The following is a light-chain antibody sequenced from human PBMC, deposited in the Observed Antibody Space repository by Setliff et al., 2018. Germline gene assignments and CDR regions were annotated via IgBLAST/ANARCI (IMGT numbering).Light chain of an antibody. V-gene: IGLV2-14*01. Sequence: QSVLTQPASVSGSPGQSITISCTGTNSDIGHNNFVSWYQQHPGKAPKLIIYEVNNRPSGISLRSSGSKSANTASLTIAGLQPEDESIYYCSSYSTGNTLVLFGGGTKVTVL. CDR2: EVN. J-gene: IGLJ2*01. CDR1: NSDIGHNNF. CDR3: SSYSTGNTLVL.